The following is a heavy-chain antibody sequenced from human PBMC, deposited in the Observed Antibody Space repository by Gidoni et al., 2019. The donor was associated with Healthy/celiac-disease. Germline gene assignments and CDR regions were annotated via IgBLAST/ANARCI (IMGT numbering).Heavy chain of an antibody. J-gene: IGHJ4*02. CDR3: ASGGYCSGGSCFDY. CDR1: GGSISSYY. V-gene: IGHV4-59*01. Sequence: QVQLQESGPGLVKPSETLSLTCTVSGGSISSYYWSWIRQPPGKGLEWIGYIYYSGSPTYNPSLKSRVTISVDTSKNQFSLKLSSVTAADTAVYYCASGGYCSGGSCFDYWGQGTLVTVSS. D-gene: IGHD2-15*01. CDR2: IYYSGSP.